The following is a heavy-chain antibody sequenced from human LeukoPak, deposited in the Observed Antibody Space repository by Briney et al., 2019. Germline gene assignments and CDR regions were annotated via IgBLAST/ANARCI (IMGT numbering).Heavy chain of an antibody. J-gene: IGHJ6*03. CDR1: GYTFTGYY. Sequence: GASVKVSCKASGYTFTGYYMHWVRQAPGQGLEWMGWINPNSGGTNYGQKFQGRVTMTRDTSISTAYMELSRLRSDDTAVYYCARGGHYYYHMDVWGKGTTVTVSS. V-gene: IGHV1-2*02. CDR2: INPNSGGT. CDR3: ARGGHYYYHMDV. D-gene: IGHD3-10*01.